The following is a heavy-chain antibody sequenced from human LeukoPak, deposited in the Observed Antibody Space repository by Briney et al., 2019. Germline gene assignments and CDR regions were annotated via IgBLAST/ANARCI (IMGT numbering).Heavy chain of an antibody. CDR1: GFTVSSSY. V-gene: IGHV3-66*01. D-gene: IGHD2-15*01. J-gene: IGHJ3*02. Sequence: GGSLRLSCAASGFTVSSSYMNWVRQAAGKGLEWVSLIFSGGGTYYADSVKGRFTISRDNSKNTLFLQMNSLRAEDTAVYYCARGGVVYPDSFDIWGRGTMVTVSS. CDR2: IFSGGGT. CDR3: ARGGVVYPDSFDI.